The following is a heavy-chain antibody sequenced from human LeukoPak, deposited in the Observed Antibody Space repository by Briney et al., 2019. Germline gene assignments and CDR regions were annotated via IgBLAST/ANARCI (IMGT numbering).Heavy chain of an antibody. CDR1: GFTFSSYG. CDR2: IRYDGSNK. V-gene: IGHV3-30*02. Sequence: PGGSLRLSCAASGFTFSSYGMHWVRQAPGKGLEWVAFIRYDGSNKYYADSVKGRFTISRDNSKNTLYLQMNSLRAEDTAVYYCAKLDRDIAVAGTPYYFDYWGQGTLVTVSS. D-gene: IGHD6-19*01. CDR3: AKLDRDIAVAGTPYYFDY. J-gene: IGHJ4*02.